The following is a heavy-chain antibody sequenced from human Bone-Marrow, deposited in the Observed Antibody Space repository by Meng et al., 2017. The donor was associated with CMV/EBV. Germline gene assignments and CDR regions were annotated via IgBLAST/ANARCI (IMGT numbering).Heavy chain of an antibody. J-gene: IGHJ5*02. CDR3: ARAERFSKRFNP. CDR2: VPYSGII. CDR1: GGSMSRYY. V-gene: IGHV4-59*01. Sequence: SETLSLTCTVSGGSMSRYYWSWIRQAPGKGLEWIGYVPYSGIISYNPALKSRVSISVDMSKNQFSLRLSSVTAADTAVYYCARAERFSKRFNPWGQGTLVTVSS. D-gene: IGHD1-1*01.